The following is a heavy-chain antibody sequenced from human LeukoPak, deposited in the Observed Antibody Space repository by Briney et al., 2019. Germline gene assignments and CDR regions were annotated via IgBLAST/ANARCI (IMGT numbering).Heavy chain of an antibody. D-gene: IGHD2-2*01. CDR1: GYIFTSYG. CDR3: ARARPGAYCGTTSCFSDY. CDR2: ISAYNGNT. J-gene: IGHJ4*02. V-gene: IGHV1-18*01. Sequence: ASVKVSCKASGYIFTSYGISWVRQGPGQGLEWVGWISAYNGNTKFAPNLQDRVTMTTDTSTATAYMELRSLRLNDTAVYFCARARPGAYCGTTSCFSDYWGQGTLVTVSS.